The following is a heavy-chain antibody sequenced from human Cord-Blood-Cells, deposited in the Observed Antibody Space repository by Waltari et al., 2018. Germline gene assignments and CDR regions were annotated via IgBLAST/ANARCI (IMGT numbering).Heavy chain of an antibody. CDR2: IYSCGST. Sequence: EVQLVEPGGGLIQPGGSLRLSCAASGFTVSSNYMSWVRQASGKGVEGTSVIYSCGSTYYLDAVKCRFPISSENSKNTLYLEMNRLRAEDTAVYDCARFEWGILVNAFDIWGQGTMVTVSS. D-gene: IGHD1-26*01. CDR3: ARFEWGILVNAFDI. V-gene: IGHV3-53*01. CDR1: GFTVSSNY. J-gene: IGHJ3*02.